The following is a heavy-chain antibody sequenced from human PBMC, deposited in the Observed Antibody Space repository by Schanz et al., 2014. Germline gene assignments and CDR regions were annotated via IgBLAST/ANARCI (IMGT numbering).Heavy chain of an antibody. D-gene: IGHD6-13*01. CDR1: GFTVSNNY. Sequence: VQLEESGGGLVQPGGSLRLSCAVSGFTVSNNYMNWVRQAPGKGLQWISLIYSGGATEYADSVKGRFTISRDNSNNTLHLQMNNLRAEDTAVYYCARDPPGIAASGSGYSWGQGTLVTVSS. CDR3: ARDPPGIAASGSGYS. J-gene: IGHJ5*02. CDR2: IYSGGAT. V-gene: IGHV3-66*01.